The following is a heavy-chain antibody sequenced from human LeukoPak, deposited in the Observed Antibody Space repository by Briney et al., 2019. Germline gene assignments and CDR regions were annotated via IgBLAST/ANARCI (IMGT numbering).Heavy chain of an antibody. J-gene: IGHJ4*02. CDR1: GFTFSSYS. D-gene: IGHD5-18*01. CDR3: ARLNGGYSYG. Sequence: QSGGSLRLSCAASGFTFSSYSMNWVRQAPGKGLEWVSYISSSSRTIYYADSVKGRFTISRDNAKNSLYLQMNSLRAEDTAVYYCARLNGGYSYGWGQGTLVTVSS. CDR2: ISSSSRTI. V-gene: IGHV3-48*01.